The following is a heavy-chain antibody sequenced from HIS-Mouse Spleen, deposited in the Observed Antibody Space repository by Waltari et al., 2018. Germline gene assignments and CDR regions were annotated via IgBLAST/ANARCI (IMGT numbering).Heavy chain of an antibody. Sequence: EVQLVESGGGLVQPGGALRLSCAASGFPFSCFWLRWVRQGPGKVLEWVANIKQDGSEKYYVDSVKGRFTISRDNAKNSLYLQMNSLRAEDTAVYYCARDRYRYFDLWGRGTLVTVSS. CDR3: ARDRYRYFDL. V-gene: IGHV3-7*01. J-gene: IGHJ2*01. CDR2: IKQDGSEK. CDR1: GFPFSCFW.